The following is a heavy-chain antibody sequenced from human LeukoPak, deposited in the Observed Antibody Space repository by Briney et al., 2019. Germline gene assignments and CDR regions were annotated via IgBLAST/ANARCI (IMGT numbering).Heavy chain of an antibody. CDR2: IIPIFGIA. CDR3: ARGQRITMVRGDLNWFDP. Sequence: SVKVSCKASGGTFSSYAISWVRQAPGQGLEWMGGIIPIFGIANYAQKFQGRVTITTDESTSTAYMELSSLRSEDTAVYYCARGQRITMVRGDLNWFDPWGQGTLVTVSS. J-gene: IGHJ5*02. D-gene: IGHD3-10*01. CDR1: GGTFSSYA. V-gene: IGHV1-69*05.